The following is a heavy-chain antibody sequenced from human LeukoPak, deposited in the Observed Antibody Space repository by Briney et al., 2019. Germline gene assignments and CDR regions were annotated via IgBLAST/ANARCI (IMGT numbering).Heavy chain of an antibody. Sequence: GGSLRLSCAASGFTFSSYSMNWVRQAPGKGLEWVSSISSSSSTIYYADSVKGRFTISRDNAKNSLYLQMNSLRAEDTAVYYCARTLLWFGDPSDSYYMDVWGKGTTVTVSS. CDR1: GFTFSSYS. J-gene: IGHJ6*03. V-gene: IGHV3-48*01. D-gene: IGHD3-10*01. CDR2: ISSSSSTI. CDR3: ARTLLWFGDPSDSYYMDV.